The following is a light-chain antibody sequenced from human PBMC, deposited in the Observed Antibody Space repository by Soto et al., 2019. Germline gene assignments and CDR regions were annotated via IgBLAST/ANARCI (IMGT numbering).Light chain of an antibody. CDR1: SSNIGARYN. J-gene: IGLJ2*01. CDR2: DDT. V-gene: IGLV1-40*01. Sequence: QTVVTQPPSVSGAPGQRVAISCAGSSSNIGARYNVHWYQQFPGTAPKLLIFDDTNRPSGVPDRFSGSKSGTSASLAITGLQAEDEADYYCQSYDSSLSAWAFGGGTKVTVL. CDR3: QSYDSSLSAWA.